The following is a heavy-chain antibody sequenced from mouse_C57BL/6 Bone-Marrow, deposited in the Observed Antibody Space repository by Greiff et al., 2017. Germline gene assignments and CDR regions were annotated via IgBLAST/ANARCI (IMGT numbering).Heavy chain of an antibody. CDR1: GFTFSSYG. Sequence: EVQLVESGGDLVKPGGSLKLSCAASGFTFSSYGMSWVRQTPDKRLEWVATISSGGSYTYYPDSVKGRVTISRDNAKNTLYLQMSSLKSEDTAMYYCARGFYYGSSYYFDYWGQGTTLTVSS. CDR2: ISSGGSYT. J-gene: IGHJ2*01. D-gene: IGHD1-1*01. CDR3: ARGFYYGSSYYFDY. V-gene: IGHV5-6*01.